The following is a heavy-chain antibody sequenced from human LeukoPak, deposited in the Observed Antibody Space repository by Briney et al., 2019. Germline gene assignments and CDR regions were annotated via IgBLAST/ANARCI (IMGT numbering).Heavy chain of an antibody. CDR3: AKESGSSGWYWFDP. Sequence: ISAGGGSAYYADSVRGRFTISRDTSKNTLYLQMNSLRAEDTALYYCAKESGSSGWYWFDPWGQGTLVSVSS. J-gene: IGHJ5*02. V-gene: IGHV3-23*01. D-gene: IGHD6-19*01. CDR2: ISAGGGSA.